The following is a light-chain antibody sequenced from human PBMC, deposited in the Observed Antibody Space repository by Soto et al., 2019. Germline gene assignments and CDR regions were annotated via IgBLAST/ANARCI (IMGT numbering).Light chain of an antibody. CDR3: QQRSNWPIT. CDR1: QSVTSN. CDR2: GAS. V-gene: IGKV3-11*01. Sequence: EIVLTQSPATLSLSPGERATLFCRASQSVTSNLAWYQHKPGQAPRLLIYGASNRATGIPARFSGSGSGTDFTLTISSLEPEDFAVYYCQQRSNWPITFGQGTRLEIK. J-gene: IGKJ5*01.